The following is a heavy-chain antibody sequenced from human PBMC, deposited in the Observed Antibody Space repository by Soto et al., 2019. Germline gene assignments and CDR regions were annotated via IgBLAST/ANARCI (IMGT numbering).Heavy chain of an antibody. CDR1: GFTFGDYA. V-gene: IGHV3-49*03. CDR3: TRVGIAKAHDAFDI. D-gene: IGHD6-13*01. Sequence: GGSLRLSCTASGFTFGDYAMSWFRQAPGKGLEWVGFIRSKAYGGTTEYAASVKGRFTISRDDSKSIAYLQMNSLKTEDTAVYYCTRVGIAKAHDAFDIWGQGTMVTVSS. CDR2: IRSKAYGGTT. J-gene: IGHJ3*02.